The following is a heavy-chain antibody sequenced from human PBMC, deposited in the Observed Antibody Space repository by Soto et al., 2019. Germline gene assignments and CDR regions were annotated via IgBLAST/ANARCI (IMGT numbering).Heavy chain of an antibody. V-gene: IGHV3-23*01. Sequence: PGGSLRLSCAASGFTFSSYAMSWVRQVPGKGLEWVSAISRNGDATYYADSVKGRFTISRDNSKNTLYLQMNSLRSDDTAVYYCARAGSIVVVVADSTFDYWGQGTLVTVSS. CDR2: ISRNGDAT. D-gene: IGHD2-15*01. CDR3: ARAGSIVVVVADSTFDY. CDR1: GFTFSSYA. J-gene: IGHJ4*02.